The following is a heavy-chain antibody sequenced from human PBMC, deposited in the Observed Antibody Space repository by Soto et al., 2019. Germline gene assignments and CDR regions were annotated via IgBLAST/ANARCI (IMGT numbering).Heavy chain of an antibody. CDR1: GLTLTWFG. V-gene: IGHV1-18*01. Sequence: ASVEVSGMGSGLTLTWFGMVWVRQSHVQGLQWMGWISVYNGNKHHARNLQDRVTMTTDTSTSTAYMELRSLTSDDTAVYYCARGGQECSSSGCSYNYDGMDVWRQGNTVTGS. D-gene: IGHD2-15*01. CDR2: ISVYNGNK. J-gene: IGHJ6*02. CDR3: ARGGQECSSSGCSYNYDGMDV.